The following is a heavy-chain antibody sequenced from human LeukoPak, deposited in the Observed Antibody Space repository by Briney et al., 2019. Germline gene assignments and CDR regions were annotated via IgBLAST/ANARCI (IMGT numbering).Heavy chain of an antibody. CDR3: TTGYCSGGTCYSFSY. CDR2: IKSKTSGGTP. Sequence: GGSLTLSCAASGFTFSNAWMSWVRQAPGKGLEWVGRIKSKTSGGTPDYAAPVKGRFIISRDDSKNTLYLQMNSMKTEDTAVYVCTTGYCSGGTCYSFSYWGQGTLVTVSS. V-gene: IGHV3-15*01. CDR1: GFTFSNAW. J-gene: IGHJ4*02. D-gene: IGHD2-15*01.